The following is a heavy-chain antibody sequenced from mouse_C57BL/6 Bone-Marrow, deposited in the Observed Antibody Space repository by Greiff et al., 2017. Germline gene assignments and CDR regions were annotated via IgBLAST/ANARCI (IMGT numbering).Heavy chain of an antibody. D-gene: IGHD1-1*01. CDR2: IDPSDSYT. CDR3: AILRGYFDY. Sequence: QVQLQQPGAELVKPGASVKLSCKASGYTFTSYWLQWVKQRPGQGLEWIGEIDPSDSYTNYNQKFTGKATLTVDTSSSTAYMQLSSLTSEDSAVYYCAILRGYFDYWGQGTTLTVSS. CDR1: GYTFTSYW. J-gene: IGHJ2*01. V-gene: IGHV1-50*01.